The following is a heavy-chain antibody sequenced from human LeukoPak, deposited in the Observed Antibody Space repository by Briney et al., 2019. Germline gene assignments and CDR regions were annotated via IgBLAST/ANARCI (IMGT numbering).Heavy chain of an antibody. CDR2: IIPIFGTA. D-gene: IGHD3-10*01. CDR1: GGTFSSYA. V-gene: IGHV1-69*05. CDR3: ARGRGSGPYYYYYYMDV. Sequence: SVKVSCKASGGTFSSYAISWVRQAPGQGLEWMGGIIPIFGTANYAQKFQGRVTITTDESTSTAYMELSSLRSEDTAVYYCARGRGSGPYYYYYYMDVWGKGTTVTVSS. J-gene: IGHJ6*03.